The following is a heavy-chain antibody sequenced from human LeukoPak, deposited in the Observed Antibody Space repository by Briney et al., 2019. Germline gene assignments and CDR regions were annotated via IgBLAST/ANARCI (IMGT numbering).Heavy chain of an antibody. D-gene: IGHD1-1*01. CDR1: GYTFTNYG. CDR2: ISASNGDT. CDR3: ARESHVERDDL. Sequence: ASVKVSCKASGYTFTNYGITWVRQAPGQGLEWMGWISASNGDTHYSEKFQDRITVTTDTSTSTAYMELRSLVSDDTAVYYCARESHVERDDLWGQGTLITVSS. V-gene: IGHV1-18*01. J-gene: IGHJ5*02.